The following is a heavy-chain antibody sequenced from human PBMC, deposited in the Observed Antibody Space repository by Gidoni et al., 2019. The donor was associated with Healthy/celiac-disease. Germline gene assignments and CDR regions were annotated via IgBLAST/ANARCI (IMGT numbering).Heavy chain of an antibody. D-gene: IGHD3-22*01. Sequence: EVQLVESGGGLVKPGGSLRLSCAASGFTFSNAWMSWVRQAPGKGLEWVGRIKSKTDGGTTDYAAPVKGRFTISRDDSKNTLYLQMNSLKTEDTAVYYCTTDAPPYFTYYYDSSGYPFDIWGQGTMVTVSS. CDR3: TTDAPPYFTYYYDSSGYPFDI. V-gene: IGHV3-15*01. CDR1: GFTFSNAW. J-gene: IGHJ3*02. CDR2: IKSKTDGGTT.